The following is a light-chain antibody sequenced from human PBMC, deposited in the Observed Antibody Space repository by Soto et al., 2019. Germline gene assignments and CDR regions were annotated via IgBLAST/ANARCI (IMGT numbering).Light chain of an antibody. CDR1: PSVSSH. CDR2: DAS. CDR3: QQRSNWRFT. V-gene: IGKV3-11*01. Sequence: EIVLTQSPATLSLSPGERATLSCRASPSVSSHLAWYQQKPGQAPRLLIYDASNRATGIPARFSGSGSGTDFTLTISNLEPEDFAVYYCQQRSNWRFTFGPGTKVDIK. J-gene: IGKJ3*01.